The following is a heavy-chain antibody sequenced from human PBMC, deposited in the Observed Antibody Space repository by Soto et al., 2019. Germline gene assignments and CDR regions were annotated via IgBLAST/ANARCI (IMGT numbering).Heavy chain of an antibody. CDR2: ISSSSSYI. J-gene: IGHJ4*02. V-gene: IGHV3-21*01. Sequence: GGSLRLSCAASGFTFSSYSMNWVRQAPGKGPEWVSSISSSSSYIYYADSVKGRLTISRDNAKNSLYLQMNSLRAEDTAVYYCARDRLGLLCFGELSPFDYWGQGTLVTVSS. CDR1: GFTFSSYS. CDR3: ARDRLGLLCFGELSPFDY. D-gene: IGHD3-10*01.